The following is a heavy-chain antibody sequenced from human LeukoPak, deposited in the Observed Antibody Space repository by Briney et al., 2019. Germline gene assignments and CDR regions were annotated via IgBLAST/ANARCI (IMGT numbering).Heavy chain of an antibody. Sequence: GGSLRLSCAASGFTFSSYWMSWVRQAPGKGLEWVANIKQDGSEKYYVDSVKGRFTISRDNAKNSLYLQMNSLRAEDTAVYYCARDATHHYGSGTRHYGMDVWGQGTTVTVSS. CDR3: ARDATHHYGSGTRHYGMDV. D-gene: IGHD3-10*01. J-gene: IGHJ6*02. CDR2: IKQDGSEK. V-gene: IGHV3-7*01. CDR1: GFTFSSYW.